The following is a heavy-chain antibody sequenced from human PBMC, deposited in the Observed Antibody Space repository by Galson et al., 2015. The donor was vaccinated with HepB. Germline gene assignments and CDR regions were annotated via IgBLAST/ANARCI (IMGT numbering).Heavy chain of an antibody. CDR1: GFTVSNSY. Sequence: SLRLSCAASGFTVSNSYMSWVRRAPGKGLEWVSLIYSGGDTYDADSVKGRFTISRDNSKNTLYLQMNSLRVEDTAVYYCARGSGGYSYRNTYFYGMDVWGQGATVIVSS. CDR2: IYSGGDT. V-gene: IGHV3-53*05. J-gene: IGHJ6*02. CDR3: ARGSGGYSYRNTYFYGMDV. D-gene: IGHD5-18*01.